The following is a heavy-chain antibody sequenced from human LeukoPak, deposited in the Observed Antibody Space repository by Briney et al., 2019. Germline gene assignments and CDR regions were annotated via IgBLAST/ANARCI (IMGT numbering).Heavy chain of an antibody. CDR3: ARFSVTTGVDY. CDR2: IYYSGST. J-gene: IGHJ4*02. V-gene: IGHV4-31*03. D-gene: IGHD4-11*01. Sequence: SETLSLTCTVSGGSISSVGYYWSWIRQHPGKGLEWIGYIYYSGSTYYNPSLMSRVTISVDTSKNQFSLKLSSVTAADTAVYYCARFSVTTGVDYWGQGTLVTVSS. CDR1: GGSISSVGYY.